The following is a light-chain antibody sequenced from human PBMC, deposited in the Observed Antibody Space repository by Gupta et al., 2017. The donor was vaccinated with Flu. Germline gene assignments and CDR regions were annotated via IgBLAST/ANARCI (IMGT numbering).Light chain of an antibody. CDR3: QTWDSSTGV. CDR2: QDT. J-gene: IGLJ2*01. CDR1: KLGNYS. V-gene: IGLV3-1*01. Sequence: CSGDKLGNYSFSWYQQTPGQSLVLVMYQDTKRPSGIPDRFSGSNSGNTATLTISGTQAMDEADFYCQTWDSSTGVFGGGTKLTVL.